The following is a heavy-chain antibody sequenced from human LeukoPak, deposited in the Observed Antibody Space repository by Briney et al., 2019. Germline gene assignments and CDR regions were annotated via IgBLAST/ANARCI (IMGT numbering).Heavy chain of an antibody. CDR3: ARDHAPGIAVAGTNYFDY. Sequence: SETLSLTCTVSGVSISSYYWSWIRQPPGKGLEWIGYIYYSGSTNYNPSLKSRVTISVDTSKNQFSLKLSSVTAADTAVYYCARDHAPGIAVAGTNYFDYWGQGTLVTVSS. D-gene: IGHD6-19*01. J-gene: IGHJ4*02. CDR1: GVSISSYY. V-gene: IGHV4-59*01. CDR2: IYYSGST.